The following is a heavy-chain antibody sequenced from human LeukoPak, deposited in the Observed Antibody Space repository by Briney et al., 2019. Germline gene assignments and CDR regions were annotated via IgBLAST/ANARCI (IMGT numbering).Heavy chain of an antibody. V-gene: IGHV3-66*01. D-gene: IGHD3-3*01. Sequence: PGGSLRLSCAASGFTVSHNYMSWVRQAPGKGLEWVSVIYSGGSTNYAESVKGRFTISSDNSNNTLYLQMNSLRAEDTAVYYCARDLSGPLDYWGQGTLVTVSS. J-gene: IGHJ4*02. CDR2: IYSGGST. CDR1: GFTVSHNY. CDR3: ARDLSGPLDY.